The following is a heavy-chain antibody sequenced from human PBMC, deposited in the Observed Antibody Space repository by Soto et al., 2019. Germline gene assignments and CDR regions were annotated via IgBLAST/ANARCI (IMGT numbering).Heavy chain of an antibody. D-gene: IGHD2-21*02. J-gene: IGHJ3*02. Sequence: QVQLVESGGGVVQPGRSLRLSCAASGFTFSSYGMHWVRQAPGKGLEWVAVIWYDGSNKYYADSVKGRFTISRDNSKNTLYLQMNSLRAEDTAVYYCARDPQAYCGGDCYSIGDAFDIWGQGTMVTVSS. CDR1: GFTFSSYG. V-gene: IGHV3-33*01. CDR3: ARDPQAYCGGDCYSIGDAFDI. CDR2: IWYDGSNK.